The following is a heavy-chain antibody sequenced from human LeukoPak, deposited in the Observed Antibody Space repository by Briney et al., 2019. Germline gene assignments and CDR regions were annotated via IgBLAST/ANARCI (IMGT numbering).Heavy chain of an antibody. V-gene: IGHV3-21*01. CDR2: ISSSSSYI. Sequence: GGSLRLSCAASGFTFSSYSMNWVRQAPGRGLEWVSSISSSSSYIYYADSVKGRFTISRDNAKNSLYLQMNSLRAEDTAVYYCFCNLGSNWFGPWGQGTLVTVSS. D-gene: IGHD2/OR15-2a*01. J-gene: IGHJ5*02. CDR3: FCNLGSNWFGP. CDR1: GFTFSSYS.